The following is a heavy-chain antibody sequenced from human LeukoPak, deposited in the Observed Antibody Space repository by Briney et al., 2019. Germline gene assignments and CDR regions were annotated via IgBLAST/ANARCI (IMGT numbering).Heavy chain of an antibody. J-gene: IGHJ4*02. CDR3: ARGGYCSSTSCQNIDY. V-gene: IGHV3-74*01. D-gene: IGHD2-2*01. CDR2: INSDGSST. Sequence: PGGSLRLSCAASGFTFSSYWMHWVRQAPGKGLVWVSRINSDGSSTSYADSVKGRFTISRDNAKNTLYLRMNSLRAEDTAVYYCARGGYCSSTSCQNIDYWGQGTLVTVSS. CDR1: GFTFSSYW.